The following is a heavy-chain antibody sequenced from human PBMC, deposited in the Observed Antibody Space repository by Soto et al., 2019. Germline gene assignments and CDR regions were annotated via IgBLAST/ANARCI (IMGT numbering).Heavy chain of an antibody. CDR3: AKGRTTVTETYYFDY. J-gene: IGHJ4*02. CDR1: GFTFRTYV. Sequence: GGSLRLSCAASGFTFRTYVMNWVRQAPGKGLEWVSNISGSGGSTYYADSVKGRFTISRDNSKNTLYLQMNSLRAGDTAVYYCAKGRTTVTETYYFDYWGQGTLVTVSS. CDR2: ISGSGGST. V-gene: IGHV3-23*01. D-gene: IGHD4-17*01.